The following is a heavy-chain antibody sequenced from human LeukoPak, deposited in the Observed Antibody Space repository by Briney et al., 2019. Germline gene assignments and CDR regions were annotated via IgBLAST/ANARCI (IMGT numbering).Heavy chain of an antibody. V-gene: IGHV3-48*03. CDR1: GLSLNSYA. D-gene: IGHD3-10*02. CDR2: ISSSGSTI. CDR3: AELGITMIGGV. Sequence: GGSLRLSCTASGLSLNSYAMSWVRQAPGKGLEWVSYISSSGSTIYYADSVKGRFTISRDNAESSLYLQMNSLRAEDTAVYYCAELGITMIGGVWGKGTTVTISS. J-gene: IGHJ6*04.